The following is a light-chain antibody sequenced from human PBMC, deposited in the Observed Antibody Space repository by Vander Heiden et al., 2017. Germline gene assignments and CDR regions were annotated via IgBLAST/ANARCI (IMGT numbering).Light chain of an antibody. CDR2: SNN. V-gene: IGLV1-47*02. J-gene: IGLJ3*02. Sequence: QSVPTQPPSASATPGQRVTTSCAGSSSNIGSNYVYWYQQHPGTAPKLLIYSNNQRPSGVPDRFSGSKSGTSASLAISGLRSEDEADYYCAAWDDSLSGRVFGGGTKLTVL. CDR1: SSNIGSNY. CDR3: AAWDDSLSGRV.